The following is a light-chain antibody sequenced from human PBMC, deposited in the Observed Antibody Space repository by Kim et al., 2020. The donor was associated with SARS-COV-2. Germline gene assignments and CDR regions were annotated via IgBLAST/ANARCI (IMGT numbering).Light chain of an antibody. CDR1: QSVISSY. Sequence: LSPRDEATLYCRASQSVISSYLGWYQQKPGQPPRLLIYGASNRAPGIPDRFSGSGSGTHFSLTISKLDPEDFAVYFCQQYGDSLTFGGGTKVDIK. V-gene: IGKV3-20*01. CDR2: GAS. CDR3: QQYGDSLT. J-gene: IGKJ4*01.